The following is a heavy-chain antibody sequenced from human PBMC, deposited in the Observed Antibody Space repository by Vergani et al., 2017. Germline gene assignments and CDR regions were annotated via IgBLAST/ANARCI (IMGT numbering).Heavy chain of an antibody. D-gene: IGHD3-10*01. J-gene: IGHJ6*02. V-gene: IGHV3-23*01. CDR1: GFTFSSYA. CDR3: ARVGSFTRVSPGGKDV. Sequence: EVQLLESGGGLVQPGGSLRLSCAASGFTFSSYAMSWVRQAPGKGLEWVSAISGSGGSTYYADSVKGRFTISRDNSKNTLYLQMNSLRAEDTAVYYCARVGSFTRVSPGGKDVWGQGTTVTVSS. CDR2: ISGSGGST.